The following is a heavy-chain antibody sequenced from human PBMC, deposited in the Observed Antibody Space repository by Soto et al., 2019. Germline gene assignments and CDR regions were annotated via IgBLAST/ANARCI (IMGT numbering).Heavy chain of an antibody. Sequence: GPTLVNPTQTLTLTCTFSGFSLSTSGVGVGWIRQPPGKALEWLALIYWNDDKRYSPSLKSRLTITKDTSKNQVVLTITNMDPVDTATYYCAHRTNYGDYDYYYGMDVWGQGTTVTSP. J-gene: IGHJ6*02. CDR3: AHRTNYGDYDYYYGMDV. CDR2: IYWNDDK. V-gene: IGHV2-5*01. CDR1: GFSLSTSGVG. D-gene: IGHD4-17*01.